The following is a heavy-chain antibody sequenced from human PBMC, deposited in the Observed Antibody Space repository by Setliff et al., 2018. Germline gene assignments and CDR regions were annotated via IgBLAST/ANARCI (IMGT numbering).Heavy chain of an antibody. V-gene: IGHV4-34*01. CDR3: RQAVVGRDVFDI. Sequence: SETLSLTCAVYDGSFSDYYWSWIRQPPGKGLEWIGEINHSGSTNYKSSLKSRVTISVDTSKKQFSLTLTSVTAADTALYYCRQAVVGRDVFDIWGQGTVVTVSS. J-gene: IGHJ3*02. CDR2: INHSGST. CDR1: DGSFSDYY. D-gene: IGHD1-1*01.